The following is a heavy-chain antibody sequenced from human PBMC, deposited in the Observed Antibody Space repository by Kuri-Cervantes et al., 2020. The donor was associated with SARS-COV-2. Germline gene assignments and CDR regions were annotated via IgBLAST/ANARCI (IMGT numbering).Heavy chain of an antibody. CDR3: ARELGTGRFDP. D-gene: IGHD7-27*01. Sequence: SETLSLTCAVSGYSISSGYYWGWLRQPPGKGLEWIGSIYHSGSTYYNPSLKSRVTISVDTSKNQFSMKLSSVTAADTAVYYCARELGTGRFDPWGQGTLVTVSS. CDR1: GYSISSGYY. V-gene: IGHV4-38-2*02. CDR2: IYHSGST. J-gene: IGHJ5*02.